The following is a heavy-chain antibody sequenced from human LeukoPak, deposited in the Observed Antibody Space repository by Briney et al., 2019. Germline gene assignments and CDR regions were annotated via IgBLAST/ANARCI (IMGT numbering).Heavy chain of an antibody. CDR2: ISSSGGST. Sequence: PGGSLRLSCAASGFTFSSYAMSWVRQAPGKGLEWVSAISSSGGSTYYADSVKGRFTISRDNSKNTLYLQMNSLRAEDTAVYYCAKGYRSSTSSYSRFDPWGQGTLVTVSS. CDR1: GFTFSSYA. D-gene: IGHD2-2*02. J-gene: IGHJ5*02. CDR3: AKGYRSSTSSYSRFDP. V-gene: IGHV3-23*01.